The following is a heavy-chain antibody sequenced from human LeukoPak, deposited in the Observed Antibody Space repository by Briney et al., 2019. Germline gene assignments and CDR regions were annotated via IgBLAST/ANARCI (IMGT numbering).Heavy chain of an antibody. V-gene: IGHV1-2*02. CDR2: INPNSGGT. D-gene: IGHD3-22*01. CDR3: AVEYDSSGYRFDY. J-gene: IGHJ4*02. Sequence: ASVKVSCKASGYTFTGYYMHWVRQAPGQGLEWMGWINPNSGGTNYAQKFQGRVTMTRDTSISTAYMELSRLRSDDTAVYYCAVEYDSSGYRFDYWGQGTLVTVSS. CDR1: GYTFTGYY.